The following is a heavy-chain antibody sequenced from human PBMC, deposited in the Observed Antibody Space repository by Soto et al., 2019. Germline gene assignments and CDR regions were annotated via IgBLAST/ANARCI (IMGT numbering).Heavy chain of an antibody. V-gene: IGHV3-53*01. CDR3: ARGYCSGGSCYVFDF. CDR2: LYSNGGT. CDR1: GIGGNNNY. D-gene: IGHD2-15*01. Sequence: GGSLRLSCAGSGIGGNNNYMRWVRKAPGKGLEWVSVLYSNGGTHYADSLKGRFTISRDTSRNTVFLNMSSLRPEDTAVYYCARGYCSGGSCYVFDFWGQGTKVTVSS. J-gene: IGHJ4*02.